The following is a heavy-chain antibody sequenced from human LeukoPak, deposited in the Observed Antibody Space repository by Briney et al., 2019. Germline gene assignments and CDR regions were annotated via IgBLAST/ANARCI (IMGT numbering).Heavy chain of an antibody. V-gene: IGHV4-61*08. CDR1: GGSISSGGYY. CDR3: ARGRASANFDY. J-gene: IGHJ4*02. D-gene: IGHD5-12*01. Sequence: SQTLSLTCTVSGGSISSGGYYWSWIRQPPGKGLEWIGYIYSSGSTNYNPSLKSRVTISADTSKNQFSLKLSSVTAADTAVYYCARGRASANFDYWGQGTLVTVSS. CDR2: IYSSGST.